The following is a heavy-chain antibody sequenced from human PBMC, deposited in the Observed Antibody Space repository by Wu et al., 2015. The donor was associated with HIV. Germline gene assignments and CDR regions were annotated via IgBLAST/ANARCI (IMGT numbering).Heavy chain of an antibody. CDR3: ARGLGLSKPLDS. CDR2: IKPSGGST. J-gene: IGHJ4*02. Sequence: QVQLVQSGAEVKKPGASVKVSCKASGYTFTRYYIHWVRQAPGQGLEWMGIIKPSGGSTGYAQKFQGRVTMTRDTSTNIVYMELSRLTFADTAVYFCARGLGLSKPLDSWGQGTLVTVSS. D-gene: IGHD3/OR15-3a*01. CDR1: GYTFTRYY. V-gene: IGHV1-46*01.